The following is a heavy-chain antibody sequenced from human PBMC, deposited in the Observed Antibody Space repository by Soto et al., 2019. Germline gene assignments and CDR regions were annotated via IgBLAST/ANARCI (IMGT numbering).Heavy chain of an antibody. CDR2: IIPIFGTA. D-gene: IGHD3-22*01. Sequence: QVQLVQSGAEVKKPGSSVKVSCKASGGTFSSYAISWVRQAPGQGLEWMGGIIPIFGTANYAQKFQGRVTNTADEPTSTAYMELSSLRPEDTAVYYCARGYYDSSGYSPFDYWGQGTLVTVSS. CDR1: GGTFSSYA. CDR3: ARGYYDSSGYSPFDY. J-gene: IGHJ4*02. V-gene: IGHV1-69*12.